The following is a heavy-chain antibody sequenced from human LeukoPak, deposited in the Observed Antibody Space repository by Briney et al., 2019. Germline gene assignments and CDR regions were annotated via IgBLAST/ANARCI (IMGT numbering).Heavy chain of an antibody. CDR1: GFTFSSYA. Sequence: PGGSLRLSCAASGFTFSSYAMSWVRQAPGKGLEWVSAISGSGGSTYYADSVKGRFTISRDNSKNTLYLQMNSLRAEDTAVYYCAKDLWFGELLIGDHFDYWGQGTLVTVSS. CDR2: ISGSGGST. D-gene: IGHD3-10*01. CDR3: AKDLWFGELLIGDHFDY. V-gene: IGHV3-23*01. J-gene: IGHJ4*02.